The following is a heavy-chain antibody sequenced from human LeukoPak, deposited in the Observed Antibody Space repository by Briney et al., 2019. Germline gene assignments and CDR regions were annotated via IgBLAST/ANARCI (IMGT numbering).Heavy chain of an antibody. D-gene: IGHD4-17*01. J-gene: IGHJ6*02. V-gene: IGHV3-33*08. CDR3: ARDGDYEDYYYGMDV. CDR2: IWYDGSNK. CDR1: GFTFSSYS. Sequence: GGSLRLSCAASGFTFSSYSMNWVRQAPGKGLEWVAVIWYDGSNKYYADSVKGRFTISRDNSKNTLYLQMNSLRAEDTAVYYCARDGDYEDYYYGMDVWGQGTTVTVSS.